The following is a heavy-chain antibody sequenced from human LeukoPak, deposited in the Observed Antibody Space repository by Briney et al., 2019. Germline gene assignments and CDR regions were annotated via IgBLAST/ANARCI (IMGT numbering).Heavy chain of an antibody. CDR1: GFTFDDYG. Sequence: GESLRLSCAASGFTFDDYGMSWVRQAPGKGLEWVSTLSGSGITTYYADSVKGRFTISRDNSKNTLYLQMNSLRAEDTAVYYCAKGIYSSGWSYFDYWGHGTLVTVSS. V-gene: IGHV3-23*01. J-gene: IGHJ4*01. CDR2: LSGSGITT. D-gene: IGHD6-19*01. CDR3: AKGIYSSGWSYFDY.